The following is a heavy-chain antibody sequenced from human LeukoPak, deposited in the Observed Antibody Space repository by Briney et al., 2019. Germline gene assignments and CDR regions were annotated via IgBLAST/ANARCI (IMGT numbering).Heavy chain of an antibody. CDR2: IIPIFGTA. Sequence: ASVKVSCKASGGTFSSYAISWVRQASGQGLEWMGGIIPIFGTANYAQKFQGRVTITTDESTSTAYMELSSLRSEDTAAYYCARTDYYDSSGTLVLGNLFDYWGQGTLVTVSS. V-gene: IGHV1-69*05. CDR1: GGTFSSYA. D-gene: IGHD3-22*01. CDR3: ARTDYYDSSGTLVLGNLFDY. J-gene: IGHJ4*02.